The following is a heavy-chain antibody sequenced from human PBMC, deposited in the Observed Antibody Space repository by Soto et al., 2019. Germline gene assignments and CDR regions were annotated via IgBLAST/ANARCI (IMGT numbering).Heavy chain of an antibody. CDR3: VRVYCSGTKCYQGRVSFDI. V-gene: IGHV3-33*01. J-gene: IGHJ3*02. CDR1: GFSFSTYG. D-gene: IGHD2-15*01. CDR2: IWSDGKYE. Sequence: QVQLVESGGGVVQPGRSLRLSCAASGFSFSTYGMHWVRQAPDKGLEWVAVIWSDGKYEYYADSVKGRFTISRDNSKNTLYLQMNNLRVEDTAVYYCVRVYCSGTKCYQGRVSFDIWGQGTMVTVS.